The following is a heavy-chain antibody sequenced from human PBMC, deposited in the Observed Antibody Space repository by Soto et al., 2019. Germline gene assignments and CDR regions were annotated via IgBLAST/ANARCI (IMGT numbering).Heavy chain of an antibody. CDR1: GGSISSSSYY. Sequence: SETLSLTCTVSGGSISSSSYYWGWIRQPPGKGLEWIGSIYYSGSTYYNPSLKSRVTISVDTSKNQFSLKLSSVTAADTAVYYCARQAGEDTAMDTDYYYYYGMDVWGQGTTVTVSS. D-gene: IGHD5-18*01. CDR2: IYYSGST. CDR3: ARQAGEDTAMDTDYYYYYGMDV. J-gene: IGHJ6*02. V-gene: IGHV4-39*01.